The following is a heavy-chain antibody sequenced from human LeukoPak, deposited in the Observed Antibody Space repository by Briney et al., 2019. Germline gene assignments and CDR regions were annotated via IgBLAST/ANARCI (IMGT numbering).Heavy chain of an antibody. Sequence: SETLSLTCTVSGGSINSDTYHWGWIRQPPGKGLEWIGSIYYTGSTHYNPSLKSRVTVSVDASKSQFSLRLSSLAAADTAVYYCARYLRQLVPDYWGQGTLVTVSS. V-gene: IGHV4-39*01. CDR2: IYYTGST. J-gene: IGHJ4*02. D-gene: IGHD6-6*01. CDR3: ARYLRQLVPDY. CDR1: GGSINSDTYH.